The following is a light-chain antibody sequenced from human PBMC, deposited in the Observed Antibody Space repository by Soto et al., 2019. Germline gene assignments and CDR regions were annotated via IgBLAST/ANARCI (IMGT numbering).Light chain of an antibody. V-gene: IGKV3-15*01. Sequence: EIVMTQSPATLSVSPGERATLSCRASQSVSSNLAWYQQKSGQAPRLLIYGASTRATGIPARFSGSGSGTEFTLTISSLQSEDFAVYYCQQYNNWPPGLTFGGGTKVDIK. CDR2: GAS. CDR1: QSVSSN. J-gene: IGKJ4*01. CDR3: QQYNNWPPGLT.